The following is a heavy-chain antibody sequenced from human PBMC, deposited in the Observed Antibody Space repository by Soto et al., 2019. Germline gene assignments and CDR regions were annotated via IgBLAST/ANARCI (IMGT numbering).Heavy chain of an antibody. CDR1: GFTFSSYS. Sequence: PGGSLRLSCAASGFTFSSYSMNWVRQAPGKGLECVSSISSSSSYIYYADSVKGRFTISRDNAKNSLYLQMNSLRAEDTAVYYCARSDSSSWPETPFFDYWGQGTLVTVS. D-gene: IGHD6-13*01. CDR3: ARSDSSSWPETPFFDY. CDR2: ISSSSSYI. V-gene: IGHV3-21*01. J-gene: IGHJ4*02.